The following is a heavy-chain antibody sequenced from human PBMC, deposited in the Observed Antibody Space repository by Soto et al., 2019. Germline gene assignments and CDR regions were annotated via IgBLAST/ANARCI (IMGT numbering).Heavy chain of an antibody. V-gene: IGHV3-74*01. Sequence: VLLVESGGGLVQPGGSLILSCAASGFTFSNYWMHWVRQAPGKGLVWVSRVDPGATRTDYADSVEGRFTVSRDDAENTLHLQMDSLTAEDTGVYYCGRGGQGLADYWGQGTLVTVSS. CDR2: VDPGATRT. J-gene: IGHJ4*02. CDR3: GRGGQGLADY. D-gene: IGHD3-10*01. CDR1: GFTFSNYW.